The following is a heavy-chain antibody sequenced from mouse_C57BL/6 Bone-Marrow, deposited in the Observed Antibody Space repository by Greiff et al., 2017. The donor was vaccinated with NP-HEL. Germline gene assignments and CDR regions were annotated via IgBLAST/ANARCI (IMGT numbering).Heavy chain of an antibody. V-gene: IGHV5-6*02. J-gene: IGHJ3*01. CDR2: ISSGGSYT. CDR1: GFTFSSYG. CDR3: ARRGG. Sequence: EVKLMESGGDLVKPGGSLKLSCAASGFTFSSYGMSWVRQTPDKRLEWVATISSGGSYTYYPDSVKGRFTISRDNAKNTLYLQMSSLKSEDTAMYYCARRGGWGQGTLVTVSA.